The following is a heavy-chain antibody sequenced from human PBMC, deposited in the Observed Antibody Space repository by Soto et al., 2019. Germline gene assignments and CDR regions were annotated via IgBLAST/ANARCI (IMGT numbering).Heavy chain of an antibody. Sequence: PSETLSLTCAVYGGSFSGYYWSWIRQPPGKGLEWIGEINHSGSTNYNPSLKSRVTISVDTSKNQFSLKLSSVTAADTAVYYCARIWKGAATRTGWFDPWGQGTLVTVSS. CDR1: GGSFSGYY. D-gene: IGHD1-26*01. CDR2: INHSGST. V-gene: IGHV4-34*01. J-gene: IGHJ5*02. CDR3: ARIWKGAATRTGWFDP.